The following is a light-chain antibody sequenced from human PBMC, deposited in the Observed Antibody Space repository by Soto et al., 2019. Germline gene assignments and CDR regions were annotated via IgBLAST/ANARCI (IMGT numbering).Light chain of an antibody. V-gene: IGLV1-40*01. Sequence: QSVLTQPPSVSGAPGQRVTISCTGSSSSIGAGYEVHWFQQLPGTAPKFLIYGNTNRPSGVPDLFSGSKSDTSASLAITGLQPEDEADYYCQSYDSSLSVLYVFGTGTKVTVL. CDR3: QSYDSSLSVLYV. J-gene: IGLJ1*01. CDR1: SSSIGAGYE. CDR2: GNT.